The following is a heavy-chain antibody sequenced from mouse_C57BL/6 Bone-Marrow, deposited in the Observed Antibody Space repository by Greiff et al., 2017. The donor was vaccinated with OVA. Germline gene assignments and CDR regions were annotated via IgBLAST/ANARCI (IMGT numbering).Heavy chain of an antibody. V-gene: IGHV5-17*01. CDR2: ISTGSSTI. D-gene: IGHD2-3*01. J-gene: IGHJ4*01. Sequence: EVQLVESGGGLVKPGGSLKLSCAASGFTFSDYGMHWVRQAPGKGLEWIAYISTGSSTIYYTDTVKGQFTISRDNAKNTLSLQMTSLRSEDTAMYYDARPIFRWAKGYWGQGTSVTVSS. CDR1: GFTFSDYG. CDR3: ARPIFRWAKGY.